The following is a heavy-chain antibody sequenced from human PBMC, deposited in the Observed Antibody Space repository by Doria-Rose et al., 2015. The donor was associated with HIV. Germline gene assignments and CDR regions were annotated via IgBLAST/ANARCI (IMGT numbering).Heavy chain of an antibody. J-gene: IGHJ4*02. CDR2: IFSDDDR. CDR1: GVSLSSPGMG. D-gene: IGHD6-13*01. V-gene: IGHV2-26*01. CDR3: ARIKSSRWYHKYYFDF. Sequence: ESGPVLVKPTETLTLTCTVSGVSLSSPGMGVSWIRQPPGKALEWPANIFSDDDRSYKTSLKSRLTISSRTSKSQVVLTMTDMDPVDTATYYCARIKSSRWYHKYYFDFWGQGTLVIVSA.